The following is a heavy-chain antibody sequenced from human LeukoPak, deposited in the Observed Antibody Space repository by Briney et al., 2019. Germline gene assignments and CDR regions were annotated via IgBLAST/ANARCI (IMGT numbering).Heavy chain of an antibody. CDR3: ARGRVVAATLDYYYYGMDV. Sequence: GGSLRLSCAASGFTFDDYAMHWVRQAPGKGLEWVSGISWNSGSIGYADSVKGRFTISRDNAKNSLYLQMNSLRAEDTALYYCARGRVVAATLDYYYYGMDVWGQGTTVTVSS. V-gene: IGHV3-9*01. CDR2: ISWNSGSI. CDR1: GFTFDDYA. D-gene: IGHD2-15*01. J-gene: IGHJ6*02.